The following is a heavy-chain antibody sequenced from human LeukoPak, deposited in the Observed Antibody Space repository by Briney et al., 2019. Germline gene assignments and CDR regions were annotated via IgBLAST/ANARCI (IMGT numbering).Heavy chain of an antibody. D-gene: IGHD3-10*02. Sequence: GGSLRLSCAASGFTFSSYAMSWVRQAPGKGLEWVSYISSSGSTIYYADSVKGRFTTSRDNAKNSLYLQMNSLRAEDTAVYYCAELGITMIGGVWGKGTTVTISS. V-gene: IGHV3-48*03. J-gene: IGHJ6*04. CDR2: ISSSGSTI. CDR1: GFTFSSYA. CDR3: AELGITMIGGV.